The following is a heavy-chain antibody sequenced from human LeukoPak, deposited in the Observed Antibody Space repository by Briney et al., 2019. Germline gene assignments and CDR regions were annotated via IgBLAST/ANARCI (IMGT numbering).Heavy chain of an antibody. CDR2: IYPGDSDT. J-gene: IGHJ4*02. V-gene: IGHV5-51*01. CDR1: GYIFTSYW. CDR3: ARVSRSITIFGVDFDY. Sequence: GESLKISCKGSGYIFTSYWIGWVRQMPGKGLEGMGIIYPGDSDTRYSPSFQGQVTISADKSISTAYLQWSSLKASDTAMYYCARVSRSITIFGVDFDYWGQGTLVTVSS. D-gene: IGHD3-3*01.